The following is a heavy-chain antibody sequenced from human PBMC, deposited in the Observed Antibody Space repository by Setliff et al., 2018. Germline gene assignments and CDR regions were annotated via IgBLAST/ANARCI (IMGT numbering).Heavy chain of an antibody. D-gene: IGHD5-12*01. V-gene: IGHV3-43*01. J-gene: IGHJ4*02. CDR2: ISWDGSST. Sequence: WVRQAPGKGLEWVSFISWDGSSTSYADSVTGRFTISRDNSKVSLFLEMNSLTTEDTALYYCTKDRSDSGYAGFDYWGQGSQVTVSS. CDR3: TKDRSDSGYAGFDY.